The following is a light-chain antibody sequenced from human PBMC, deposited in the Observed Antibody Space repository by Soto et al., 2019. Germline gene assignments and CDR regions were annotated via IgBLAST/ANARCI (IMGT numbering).Light chain of an antibody. CDR2: GAS. Sequence: EIVLTQSPGTLSLSPGERATLSCRASQSVSSSYLAWYQQKPGQAPRLLIYGASSRATGIPDRFSGSGSGSDFTPTISRLVPEDFSVYYCQQYGSSPLYTFGQGTKLEIK. CDR3: QQYGSSPLYT. V-gene: IGKV3-20*01. CDR1: QSVSSSY. J-gene: IGKJ2*01.